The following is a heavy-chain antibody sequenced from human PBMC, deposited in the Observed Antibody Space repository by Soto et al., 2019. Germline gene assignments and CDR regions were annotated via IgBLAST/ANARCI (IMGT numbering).Heavy chain of an antibody. Sequence: GGSLRLSCAASGFTFSSYSMNWVRQAPGKGLEGGSYISSSSSTIYYADSVKGRFTISRDNAKNSLYLQMNSLRAEDTAVYYCARDLGSSWYPEYFQHWGQGTLVTVSS. CDR3: ARDLGSSWYPEYFQH. V-gene: IGHV3-48*01. CDR1: GFTFSSYS. D-gene: IGHD6-13*01. J-gene: IGHJ1*01. CDR2: ISSSSSTI.